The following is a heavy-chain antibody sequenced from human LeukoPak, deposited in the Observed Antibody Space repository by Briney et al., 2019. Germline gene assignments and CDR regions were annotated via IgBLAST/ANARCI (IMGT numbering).Heavy chain of an antibody. CDR2: INPNSGGT. V-gene: IGHV1-2*02. J-gene: IGHJ3*02. D-gene: IGHD1-26*01. CDR1: GYTFTGYY. CDR3: ASFIVGATATDDAFDI. Sequence: ASVKVSCKASGYTFTGYYMHWVRQAPGQGLEWMGWINPNSGGTNYAQKFQGRVTMTRDTSISTAYMELSRVRSDDTAVYYCASFIVGATATDDAFDIWGQGTMVTVSS.